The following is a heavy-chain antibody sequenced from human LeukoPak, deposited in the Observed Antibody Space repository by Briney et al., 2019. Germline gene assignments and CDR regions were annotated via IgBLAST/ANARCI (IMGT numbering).Heavy chain of an antibody. Sequence: PGGSLRLSCAASGFTFSSYAMTWVRQAPGEGLEWVSAISGSGGNTYYADSVRGRFTISRDSSKNTLYVQMNSLRAEDTAVYYCAKGYSGNYYPFYFDYWGQGTLVTVSS. CDR3: AKGYSGNYYPFYFDY. CDR2: ISGSGGNT. CDR1: GFTFSSYA. D-gene: IGHD3-10*01. J-gene: IGHJ4*02. V-gene: IGHV3-23*01.